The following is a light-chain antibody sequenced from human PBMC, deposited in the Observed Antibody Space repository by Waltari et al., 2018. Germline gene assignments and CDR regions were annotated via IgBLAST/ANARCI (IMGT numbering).Light chain of an antibody. CDR2: DTS. CDR3: QQRRNWPLT. V-gene: IGKV3-11*01. Sequence: DIVLTQSPATLSLSPGERATLSCRASQSLSNYLAWYQQKPGQAPRLLIYDTSNGATGIPARFSGSGFETDFTLTISSLEPEDFAGYYCQQRRNWPLTFGGGTKVEIK. J-gene: IGKJ4*01. CDR1: QSLSNY.